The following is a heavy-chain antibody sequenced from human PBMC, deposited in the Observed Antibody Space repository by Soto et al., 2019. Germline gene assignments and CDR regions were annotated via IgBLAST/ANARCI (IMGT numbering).Heavy chain of an antibody. V-gene: IGHV4-34*09. CDR2: INHSRST. CDR3: AREDDGGDRDYYGLDV. CDR1: GGSVSGYC. Sequence: SETLSLTCAVYGGSVSGYCWTWIRQPPGKGLEWIGYINHSRSTNYNPSLKSRVTISVDTSKNQFSLKLSSVTAADTAVYFCAREDDGGDRDYYGLDVWGQGTTVTVSS. D-gene: IGHD2-21*02. J-gene: IGHJ6*02.